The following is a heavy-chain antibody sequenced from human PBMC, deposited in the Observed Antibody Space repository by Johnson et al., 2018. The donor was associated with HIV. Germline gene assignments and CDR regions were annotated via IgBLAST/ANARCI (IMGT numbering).Heavy chain of an antibody. V-gene: IGHV3-13*01. CDR1: GFTFSSYD. Sequence: VQLVESGGGLVQPGGSPRLSCAASGFTFSSYDMHWVRQPTGKGLEWVSSIDTTGDTYYPGSVRGRFTISRDNSKNTLYLQMNSLRAEDTAVYYCAKDPGDCSSTSCYAFDIWGQGTMVTVSS. D-gene: IGHD2-2*01. J-gene: IGHJ3*02. CDR3: AKDPGDCSSTSCYAFDI. CDR2: IDTTGDT.